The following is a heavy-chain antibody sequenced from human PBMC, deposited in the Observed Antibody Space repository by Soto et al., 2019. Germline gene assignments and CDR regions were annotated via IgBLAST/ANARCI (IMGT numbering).Heavy chain of an antibody. CDR2: IKSKTDGGTT. CDR3: TTDRDDTYDILTGYYLPNYYGMDV. Sequence: EVQLVESGGGLVKPGGSLRLSCAASGFTFSNAWMNWVRQAPGKGLEWVGRIKSKTDGGTTDYAAPVKGRFTISRDDSKNTLYLQMNSLKTEDTAVYYCTTDRDDTYDILTGYYLPNYYGMDVWGQGTTVTVSS. D-gene: IGHD3-9*01. CDR1: GFTFSNAW. J-gene: IGHJ6*02. V-gene: IGHV3-15*07.